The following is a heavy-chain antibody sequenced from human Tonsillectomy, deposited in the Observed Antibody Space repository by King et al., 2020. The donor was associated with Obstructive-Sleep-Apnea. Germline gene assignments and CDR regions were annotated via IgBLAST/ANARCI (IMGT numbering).Heavy chain of an antibody. J-gene: IGHJ3*01. Sequence: QLVQSGGGVVQPGRSLRLSCAASGFSFSSYAMLWVRQAPGKGLEWVAIISYDPSNKYYADSVKGRFTISRDNSKSTLYLQMNSLRAEDTAVYYCARASGNNWDDAFDVWGHGTMVTVSS. CDR2: ISYDPSNK. V-gene: IGHV3-30-3*01. CDR1: GFSFSSYA. D-gene: IGHD1-1*01. CDR3: ARASGNNWDDAFDV.